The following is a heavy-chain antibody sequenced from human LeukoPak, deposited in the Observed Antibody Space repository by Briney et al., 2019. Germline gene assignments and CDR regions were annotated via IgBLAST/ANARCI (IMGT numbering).Heavy chain of an antibody. Sequence: GGSLRLSCAASGITLSRYWMHWVRQAPGKGLVSVAHMNSDGSSTNYADSVKGRFTISRDNAKNMLYLQMNSLRADDTAVYCCAKILGESPRWFDPWGQGTLVTVSS. J-gene: IGHJ5*02. CDR2: MNSDGSST. D-gene: IGHD3-10*01. V-gene: IGHV3-74*01. CDR1: GITLSRYW. CDR3: AKILGESPRWFDP.